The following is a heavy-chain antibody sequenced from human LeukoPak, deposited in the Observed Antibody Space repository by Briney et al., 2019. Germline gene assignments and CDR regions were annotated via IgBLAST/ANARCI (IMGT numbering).Heavy chain of an antibody. CDR2: ISSSSSTI. D-gene: IGHD3-10*01. CDR1: GFTFSSYS. CDR3: ARDHYYGSGSYEGLDY. V-gene: IGHV3-48*04. Sequence: GSPRLSWSASGFTFSSYSMNWVRQAPGEGLGVVSYISSSSSTIYYADSVKGRFTISRDNAKNSLYLQMNSLRAEDTAVYYCARDHYYGSGSYEGLDYWGQGTLVTVSS. J-gene: IGHJ4*02.